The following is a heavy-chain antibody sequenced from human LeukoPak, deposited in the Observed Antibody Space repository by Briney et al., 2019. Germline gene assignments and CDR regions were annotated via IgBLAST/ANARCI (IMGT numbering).Heavy chain of an antibody. V-gene: IGHV3-48*02. Sequence: GGSLRLSCAASGFTFSSYSMNWVRQAPGKGLEWVSYISSSSSTIYYADSVKGRFTISRDNAKNSLYLQMNSLRDEDTAVYYCVRKAEEQQLVFRVRYYYYGMDVWGQGTTVTVSS. CDR1: GFTFSSYS. J-gene: IGHJ6*02. CDR2: ISSSSSTI. CDR3: VRKAEEQQLVFRVRYYYYGMDV. D-gene: IGHD6-13*01.